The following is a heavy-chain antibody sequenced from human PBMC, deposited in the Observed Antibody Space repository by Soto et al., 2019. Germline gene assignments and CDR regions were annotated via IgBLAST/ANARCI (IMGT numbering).Heavy chain of an antibody. V-gene: IGHV4-30-4*01. CDR1: GGSMNSHDYY. D-gene: IGHD3-10*01. CDR3: ARGEVRGPFDL. Sequence: QEQLQESGPGLVKPSQTLSLTCTVSGGSMNSHDYYWSWIRQPPGKGLEWIGYIHNSRSTYYNPSLKSRLSISSDTSKNQFSLRLNSVTAADTALYYCARGEVRGPFDLWGQGTMVTVSS. CDR2: IHNSRST. J-gene: IGHJ3*01.